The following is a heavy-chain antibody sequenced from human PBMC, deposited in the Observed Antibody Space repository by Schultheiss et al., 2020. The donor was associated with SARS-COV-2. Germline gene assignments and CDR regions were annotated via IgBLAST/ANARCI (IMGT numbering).Heavy chain of an antibody. V-gene: IGHV3-30*07. J-gene: IGHJ6*02. CDR1: GFTFSNYA. CDR2: ISYDGSRK. Sequence: GGSLRLSCAASGFTFSNYAMHWVRQAPGKGLEWVAVISYDGSRKYYADSVKGRFTISRDNSKNTLYLQMNSLRAEDTAVYYCARWRLGDFWSGSSYYGMDVWGQGTTVTVSS. D-gene: IGHD3-3*01. CDR3: ARWRLGDFWSGSSYYGMDV.